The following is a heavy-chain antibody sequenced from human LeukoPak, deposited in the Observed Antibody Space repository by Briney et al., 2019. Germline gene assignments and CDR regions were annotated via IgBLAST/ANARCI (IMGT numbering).Heavy chain of an antibody. J-gene: IGHJ5*02. CDR3: ARGPKRFRGYSYGSGWFDP. CDR1: GGSISSSSYY. V-gene: IGHV4-39*07. Sequence: PSETLSLTCTVSGGSISSSSYYWGWIRQPPGKGLEWIGSIYYSGSTYYNPSLKSRVTISVDTSKNQFSLKLSSVTAADTAVYYCARGPKRFRGYSYGSGWFDPWGQGTLVTVSS. CDR2: IYYSGST. D-gene: IGHD5-18*01.